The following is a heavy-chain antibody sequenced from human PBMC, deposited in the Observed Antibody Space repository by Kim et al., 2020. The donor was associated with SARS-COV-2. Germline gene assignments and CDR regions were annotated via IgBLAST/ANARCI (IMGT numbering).Heavy chain of an antibody. CDR1: GYSFTNHA. CDR3: ARDHCTDTSCFYL. CDR2: IDTSTGTP. V-gene: IGHV7-4-1*02. Sequence: ASVKVSCKGSGYSFTNHAINWVRQAPGQGLKWMGWIDTSTGTPTYAQGFTGRFVFTLDTSVTTAYLQITSLKTEDTALYFCARDHCTDTSCFYLWGQGTL. J-gene: IGHJ5*02. D-gene: IGHD2-21*01.